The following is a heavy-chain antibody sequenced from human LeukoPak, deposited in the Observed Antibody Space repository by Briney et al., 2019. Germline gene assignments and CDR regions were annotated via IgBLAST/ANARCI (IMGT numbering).Heavy chain of an antibody. CDR2: IRYDGSNK. D-gene: IGHD5-18*01. CDR3: AKDWGYSYGFFDY. V-gene: IGHV3-30*02. J-gene: IGHJ4*02. Sequence: GGSLRLSCAASGFTFSSYGMHWVRQAPGKGLEWVAFIRYDGSNKYYADSVKGRFTISRDNSKNTLYLQMNSLRAGDTAVYYCAKDWGYSYGFFDYWGQGTLVTVSS. CDR1: GFTFSSYG.